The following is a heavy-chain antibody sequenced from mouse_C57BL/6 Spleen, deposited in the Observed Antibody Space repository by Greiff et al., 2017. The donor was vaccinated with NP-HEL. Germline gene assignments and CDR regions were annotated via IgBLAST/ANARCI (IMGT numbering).Heavy chain of an antibody. CDR3: AREGYGSSYDAMDY. CDR1: GFTFSSYA. Sequence: EVKVVESGGGLVKPGGSLKLSCAASGFTFSSYAMSWVRQTPEKRLEWVATISDGGSYTYSPATVKGRFTISRDNAKNNLYLQMSHLKSEDTAMYYCAREGYGSSYDAMDYWGQGTSVTVSS. V-gene: IGHV5-4*01. D-gene: IGHD1-1*01. CDR2: ISDGGSYT. J-gene: IGHJ4*01.